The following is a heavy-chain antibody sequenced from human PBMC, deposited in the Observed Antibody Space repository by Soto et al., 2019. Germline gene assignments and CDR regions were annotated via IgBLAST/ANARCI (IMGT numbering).Heavy chain of an antibody. J-gene: IGHJ3*02. V-gene: IGHV3-30*18. D-gene: IGHD6-13*01. Sequence: GGSLRLSCAASGFTFSSYGMHWVRQAPGKGLEWVAVISYDGSNKYYADSVKGRFTISRDNSKNTLYLQMNSLRAEDTAVYYCAKFSSSRLNDAFDIWGQGTMVTVSS. CDR1: GFTFSSYG. CDR3: AKFSSSRLNDAFDI. CDR2: ISYDGSNK.